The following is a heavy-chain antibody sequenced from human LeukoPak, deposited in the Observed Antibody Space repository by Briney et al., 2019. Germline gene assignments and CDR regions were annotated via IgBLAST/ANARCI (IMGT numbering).Heavy chain of an antibody. Sequence: GGSLRLSCAAFGFIVRSNHINWVRQAPGKGLEWVSITYSGDITYYADSVKGRFIISRDDSKNTLSLQMNDLRVEDTAVYYCARERPDSRNLDSWGRGALVTVSS. D-gene: IGHD1-14*01. CDR3: ARERPDSRNLDS. CDR1: GFIVRSNH. V-gene: IGHV3-66*01. J-gene: IGHJ4*02. CDR2: TYSGDIT.